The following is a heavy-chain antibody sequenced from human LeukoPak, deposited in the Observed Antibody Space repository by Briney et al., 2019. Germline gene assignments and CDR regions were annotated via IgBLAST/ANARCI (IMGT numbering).Heavy chain of an antibody. Sequence: SETLSLTRTVSGGSVSSGSYYWSWIRQPPGKGLEWIGYIYYSGSTNYNPSLKSRVTISVDTSKNQFSLKLSSVTAADTAVYYCAREPGGYDSSGYPFDYWGQGTLVTVSS. CDR1: GGSVSSGSYY. D-gene: IGHD3-22*01. CDR3: AREPGGYDSSGYPFDY. CDR2: IYYSGST. J-gene: IGHJ4*02. V-gene: IGHV4-61*01.